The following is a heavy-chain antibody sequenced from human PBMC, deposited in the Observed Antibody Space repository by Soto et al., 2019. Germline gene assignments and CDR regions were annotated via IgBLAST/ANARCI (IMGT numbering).Heavy chain of an antibody. J-gene: IGHJ5*02. Sequence: VASVKVSCKASGYTFTSYGISWVRQAPGQGLEWMGWISAYNGNTNYAQKLQGRVTMTTDTSTSTAYMELRSLRSDDTAVYYCARAKGAVAGKNWFDPWGQGTLVTVSS. CDR3: ARAKGAVAGKNWFDP. CDR1: GYTFTSYG. V-gene: IGHV1-18*04. D-gene: IGHD6-19*01. CDR2: ISAYNGNT.